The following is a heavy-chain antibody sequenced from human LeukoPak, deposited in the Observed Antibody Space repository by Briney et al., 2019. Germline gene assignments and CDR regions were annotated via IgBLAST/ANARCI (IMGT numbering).Heavy chain of an antibody. CDR3: AKRDYVWGSPDWFDP. Sequence: GGSLRLSCAASGFTFSSYAMSWVRQAPGKGLEWVSAISGSGGSTYYADSVKGRFTISRDNSKNTLYLQMNSLRAEDTAVYYCAKRDYVWGSPDWFDPWGQGTLVTVSS. CDR1: GFTFSSYA. CDR2: ISGSGGST. D-gene: IGHD3-16*01. J-gene: IGHJ5*02. V-gene: IGHV3-23*01.